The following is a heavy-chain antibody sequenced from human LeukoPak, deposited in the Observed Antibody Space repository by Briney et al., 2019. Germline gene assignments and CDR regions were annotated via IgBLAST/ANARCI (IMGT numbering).Heavy chain of an antibody. CDR3: ARVLTYSHWYFDL. CDR1: GGSISSYY. Sequence: SETLSLTCTVSGGSISSYYWSWIRQPPGKGLEWIGSIYHSGNTYYNPSLKSRVTISVDTSRNQFSLKLRSVTAADTAVYYCARVLTYSHWYFDLWGRGTLVTVSS. CDR2: IYHSGNT. J-gene: IGHJ2*01. V-gene: IGHV4-59*08. D-gene: IGHD2-15*01.